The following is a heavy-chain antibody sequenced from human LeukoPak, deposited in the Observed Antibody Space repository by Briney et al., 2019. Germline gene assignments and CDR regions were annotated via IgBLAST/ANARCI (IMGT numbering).Heavy chain of an antibody. CDR2: IYYSGST. CDR1: GGSISSGGYY. CDR3: ARDRGYSYGPDAFDI. V-gene: IGHV4-30-4*01. Sequence: SETLSLTCTVSGGSISSGGYYWSWIRQPPGKGLEWIGYIYYSGSTYYNPSLKSRVTISVDTSKNQFSLKLSSVTAADTAVYYCARDRGYSYGPDAFDIWGQGTMVTVSS. D-gene: IGHD5-18*01. J-gene: IGHJ3*02.